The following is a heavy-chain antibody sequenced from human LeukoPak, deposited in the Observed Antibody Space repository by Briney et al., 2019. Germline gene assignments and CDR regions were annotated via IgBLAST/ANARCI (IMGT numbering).Heavy chain of an antibody. CDR2: IYHSGNT. V-gene: IGHV4-4*02. D-gene: IGHD3-10*01. CDR1: GASISSGYW. CDR3: ARDDTGVIRGIRFHY. J-gene: IGHJ4*02. Sequence: SGTPSLTCAVSGASISSGYWWSWVRQPPGKGLEWIGEIYHSGNTNHNPSLKSRVTISVDKSKSQFSLNLSSVTAADTAVYYCARDDTGVIRGIRFHYWGQGTLVTVSS.